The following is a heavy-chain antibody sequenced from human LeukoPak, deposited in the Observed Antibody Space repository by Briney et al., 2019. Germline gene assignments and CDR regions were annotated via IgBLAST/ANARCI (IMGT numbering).Heavy chain of an antibody. Sequence: ESGPTLVNPTQTLTLTCTFSGFSLSTTGVGVGWIRQPPGKALEWLALIYWDDDKNYSPSLKKRLTITKDTSKNQVVLTMTNMDPVDTDSYYCAHSYGTQIFDYWGQGTLVTVSS. CDR2: IYWDDDK. CDR1: GFSLSTTGVG. D-gene: IGHD3-10*01. CDR3: AHSYGTQIFDY. V-gene: IGHV2-5*02. J-gene: IGHJ4*02.